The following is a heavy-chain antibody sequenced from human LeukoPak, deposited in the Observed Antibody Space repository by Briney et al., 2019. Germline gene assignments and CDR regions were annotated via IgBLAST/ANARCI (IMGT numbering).Heavy chain of an antibody. CDR1: GFTFSSYG. Sequence: GGSLRLSCAASGFTFSSYGMHWVRQAPGKGLEWVAVIWYDGSNKYYADSVKGRFTISRDNSKNTLYLQMNSLRAEDTAVYYCAKDAGGSSGWYLDYWGQGTLVTVSS. CDR3: AKDAGGSSGWYLDY. CDR2: IWYDGSNK. D-gene: IGHD6-19*01. V-gene: IGHV3-33*06. J-gene: IGHJ4*02.